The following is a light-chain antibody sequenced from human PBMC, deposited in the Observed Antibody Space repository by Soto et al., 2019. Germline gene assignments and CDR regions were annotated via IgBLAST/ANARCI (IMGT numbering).Light chain of an antibody. CDR3: QQYDSYPWT. Sequence: DIQMTQSPSTLSASVGDRVTITCRASQSISSWLAWYQQKPGKAPNVLVYTASSLGSGVPSRFSGSGSGTEFTLNIFSLQPDDFATYYCQQYDSYPWTFGQGTKVEIK. V-gene: IGKV1-5*03. J-gene: IGKJ1*01. CDR2: TAS. CDR1: QSISSW.